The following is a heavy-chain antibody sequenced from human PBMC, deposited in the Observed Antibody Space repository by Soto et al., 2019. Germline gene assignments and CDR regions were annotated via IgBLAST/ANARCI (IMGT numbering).Heavy chain of an antibody. J-gene: IGHJ6*02. CDR1: GFTFSSYW. CDR3: AKGQDDFWSGYSHRCYYYYYGMDV. Sequence: GGSLRLSCAASGFTFSSYWMHWVRQAPGKGLVWVSRINSDGSSTSYADSVKGRFTISRDKAKNTLYLQMNSLRAEETAVYYCAKGQDDFWSGYSHRCYYYYYGMDVWGQGTTVTVSS. CDR2: INSDGSST. V-gene: IGHV3-74*01. D-gene: IGHD3-3*01.